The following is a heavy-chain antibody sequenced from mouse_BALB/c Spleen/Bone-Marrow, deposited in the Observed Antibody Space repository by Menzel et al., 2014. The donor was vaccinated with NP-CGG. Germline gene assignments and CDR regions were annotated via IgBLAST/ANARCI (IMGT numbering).Heavy chain of an antibody. D-gene: IGHD1-1*01. J-gene: IGHJ3*01. V-gene: IGHV14-3*02. CDR3: ASYYYGRAWFAY. CDR1: GFNIKDTY. CDR2: IDPANGNT. Sequence: EVQLQQSGAELVKPGASVKLSCTASGFNIKDTYMHWVKQRPEQGLEWIGRIDPANGNTKYDQKFQGKATITADTSSNTAYLQLSSLTSEDTAVYYCASYYYGRAWFAYWGQGTLVTVSA.